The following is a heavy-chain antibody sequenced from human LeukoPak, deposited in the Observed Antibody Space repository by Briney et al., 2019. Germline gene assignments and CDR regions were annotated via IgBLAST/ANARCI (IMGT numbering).Heavy chain of an antibody. V-gene: IGHV3-72*01. CDR2: IRNKANSYTT. J-gene: IGHJ4*02. Sequence: PGGSLRLSCAASVFSFSDHYVDWVRQAPGKGLEWVGRIRNKANSYTTEYAASVTGRFTISRDESKNSVYLQMNSLKTEDTAVYYCLRSSYSSGWFGDYWGQGILVTVSS. CDR1: VFSFSDHY. CDR3: LRSSYSSGWFGDY. D-gene: IGHD6-19*01.